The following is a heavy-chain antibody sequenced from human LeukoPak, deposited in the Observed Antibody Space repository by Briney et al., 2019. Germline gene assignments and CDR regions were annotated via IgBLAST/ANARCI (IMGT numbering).Heavy chain of an antibody. CDR1: GFTFSSYE. D-gene: IGHD3-10*01. CDR2: ISSSGSTI. Sequence: GGSLGLSCAASGFTFSSYEMNWVRQAPGQGLEWVSYISSSGSTIYYAGSVKGRFTISRDNAQDSLYLQMSSLRAEDTAVYYCARFSRSGDAFDIWGQGTTVSVSS. CDR3: ARFSRSGDAFDI. V-gene: IGHV3-48*03. J-gene: IGHJ3*02.